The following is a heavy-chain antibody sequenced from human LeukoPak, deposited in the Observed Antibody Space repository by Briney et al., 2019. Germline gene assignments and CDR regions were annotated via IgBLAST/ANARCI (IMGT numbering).Heavy chain of an antibody. CDR3: ARHQRGYSYGMRGLNWFDP. J-gene: IGHJ5*02. Sequence: SETLSLTCTVSGGSISSSSYYWGWIRQPPGKGLEWIGSIYYRGSTYYNPSLKSRVTISVDTSKNQFSLKLSSVTAADTAVYYCARHQRGYSYGMRGLNWFDPWGQGTLVTVSS. V-gene: IGHV4-39*01. D-gene: IGHD5-18*01. CDR2: IYYRGST. CDR1: GGSISSSSYY.